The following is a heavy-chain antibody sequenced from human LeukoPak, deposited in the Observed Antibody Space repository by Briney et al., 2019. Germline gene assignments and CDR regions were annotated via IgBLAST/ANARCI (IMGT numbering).Heavy chain of an antibody. D-gene: IGHD2-21*01. J-gene: IGHJ4*02. Sequence: GGSLRLSCAASGFIVGNNYMSWVRQAPGKGLEWVSVIYRDGSTYYADSVKGRFTISRDNSKNTLYLQMNSLRAEDTAVYYCAKVFPLDYWGQGTLVTVSS. CDR2: IYRDGST. CDR3: AKVFPLDY. V-gene: IGHV3-53*01. CDR1: GFIVGNNY.